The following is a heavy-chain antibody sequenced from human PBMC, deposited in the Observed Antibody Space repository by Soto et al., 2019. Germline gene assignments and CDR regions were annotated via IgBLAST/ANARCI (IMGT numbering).Heavy chain of an antibody. CDR2: IIPKFATT. CDR3: ARDNPRNSGNPCLSS. Sequence: SVKVSCKASGDNFNTYGIVWVRQAPGQGLECLGWIIPKFATTNYAQRFQGRLTITADESTNTVYMELDGLTSEDTAVYYCARDNPRNSGNPCLSSWGLG. D-gene: IGHD1-26*01. V-gene: IGHV1-69*13. J-gene: IGHJ5*02. CDR1: GDNFNTYG.